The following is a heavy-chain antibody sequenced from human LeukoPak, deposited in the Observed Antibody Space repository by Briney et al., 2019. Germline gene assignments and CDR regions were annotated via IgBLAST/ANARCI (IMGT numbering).Heavy chain of an antibody. CDR3: AGTYYFDTGGYYHYSL. J-gene: IGHJ4*02. CDR1: GGSISSYY. CDR2: IYYSGST. Sequence: PSETLSLTYTVSGGSISSYYWSWIRQPPGKGLEWIGYIYYSGSTNYNPSLKSRVTISVDTSKNQFSLKLSSVTAADTAVYYCAGTYYFDTGGYYHYSLWGQGTLVTVSS. D-gene: IGHD3-22*01. V-gene: IGHV4-59*01.